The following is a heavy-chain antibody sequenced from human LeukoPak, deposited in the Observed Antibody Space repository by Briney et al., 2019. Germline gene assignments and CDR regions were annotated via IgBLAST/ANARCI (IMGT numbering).Heavy chain of an antibody. J-gene: IGHJ5*02. V-gene: IGHV3-21*01. CDR3: ARDSYGSGSYYLDAANWFDP. D-gene: IGHD3-10*01. Sequence: TGGSLRLSCAASGFTFSSYSTNWVRQAPGKGLEWVSSISSSSSYIYYADSVKRRFTTSRDNAKNSLYLQMNSLRAEDTAVYYCARDSYGSGSYYLDAANWFDPWGQGTLVTVSS. CDR1: GFTFSSYS. CDR2: ISSSSSYI.